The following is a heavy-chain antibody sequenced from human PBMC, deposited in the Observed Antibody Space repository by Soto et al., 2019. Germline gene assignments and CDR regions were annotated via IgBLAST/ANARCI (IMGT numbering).Heavy chain of an antibody. CDR3: ARGSSLVFDS. V-gene: IGHV1-18*01. Sequence: QVQLVQSGAEVKKPGASVKVSCKASGFTFTSYDITWVRQAPGQGLEGMGWISAYNGNTNYAQNIQDRVTMTTDTSTTTAYMELRSLRSDDTAVYYCARGSSLVFDSWGQGTLVTVSS. J-gene: IGHJ4*02. CDR2: ISAYNGNT. D-gene: IGHD1-26*01. CDR1: GFTFTSYD.